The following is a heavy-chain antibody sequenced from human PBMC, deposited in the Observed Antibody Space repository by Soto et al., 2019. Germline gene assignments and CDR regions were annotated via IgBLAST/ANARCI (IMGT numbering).Heavy chain of an antibody. D-gene: IGHD2-2*01. CDR2: ISSSSSTI. Sequence: EVQLVESGGGLVQPGGSLRLSCAASGFTFSGYSMNWVRQAPGKGLEWVSYISSSSSTIYYADSVKGRFTISRDNAKNSLYLQMNSLRDEDTAVYYCARDRGYCSSTSCYFSWFDPWGQGTLVTVSS. J-gene: IGHJ5*02. CDR1: GFTFSGYS. CDR3: ARDRGYCSSTSCYFSWFDP. V-gene: IGHV3-48*02.